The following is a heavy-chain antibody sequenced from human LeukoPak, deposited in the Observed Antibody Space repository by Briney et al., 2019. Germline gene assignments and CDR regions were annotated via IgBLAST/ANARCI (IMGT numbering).Heavy chain of an antibody. D-gene: IGHD3-16*02. CDR1: GFTFSSYA. J-gene: IGHJ4*02. V-gene: IGHV3-23*01. CDR3: ARKYYDYVWGSYHPYFDY. CDR2: ISGSGGST. Sequence: GGSLRLSCAASGFTFSSYAMSWVRQAPGKGLEWVSAISGSGGSTYYADSVKGRFTISRDNSKNTLYLQMNSLRAEDTAVYYCARKYYDYVWGSYHPYFDYWGQGTLVTVSS.